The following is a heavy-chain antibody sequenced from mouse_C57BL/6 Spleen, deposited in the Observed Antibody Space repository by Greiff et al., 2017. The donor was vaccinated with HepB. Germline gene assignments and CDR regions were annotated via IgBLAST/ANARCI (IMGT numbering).Heavy chain of an antibody. CDR1: GYAFSSYW. D-gene: IGHD2-1*01. CDR2: IYPGDGDT. J-gene: IGHJ2*01. V-gene: IGHV1-80*01. CDR3: ARGAGGNHPGYFDY. Sequence: QVQLKESGAELVKPGASVKISCKASGYAFSSYWMNWVKQRPGKGLEWIGQIYPGDGDTNYNGKFKGKATLTADKSSSTAYMQLSSLTSEDSAVYFCARGAGGNHPGYFDYWGQGTTLTVSA.